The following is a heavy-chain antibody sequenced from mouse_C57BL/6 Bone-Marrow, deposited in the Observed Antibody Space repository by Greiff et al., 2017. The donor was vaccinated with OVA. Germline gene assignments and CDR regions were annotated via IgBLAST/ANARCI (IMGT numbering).Heavy chain of an antibody. V-gene: IGHV5-4*01. D-gene: IGHD1-1*01. CDR1: GFTFSSYA. CDR2: ISDGGSYT. CDR3: ARDGGICYGSSSYFDV. Sequence: EVQLVESGGGLVKPGGSLTLSCAASGFTFSSYAMSWVRQTPEKRLEWVATISDGGSYTYYPDNVKGRFTISRDNAKNNLYLKMSHLKSEDTAMYYSARDGGICYGSSSYFDVWGTGTTVTVSS. J-gene: IGHJ1*03.